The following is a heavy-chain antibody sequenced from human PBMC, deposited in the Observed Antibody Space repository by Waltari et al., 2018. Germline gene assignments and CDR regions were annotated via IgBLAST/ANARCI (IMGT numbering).Heavy chain of an antibody. J-gene: IGHJ6*03. Sequence: QITLKESGPTMVKPTQTLTLTCTFAGFSLSTSGVGVGGIRQPPGKAMEWLALIYWNDDKRYSPSLKSRLTITKDTSKNPVVLTMTNMDPVDTATYYCAHRRGQYDFWSGYYGGDYYYYYYMDVWGKGTTVTVSS. CDR3: AHRRGQYDFWSGYYGGDYYYYYYMDV. V-gene: IGHV2-5*01. D-gene: IGHD3-3*01. CDR1: GFSLSTSGVG. CDR2: IYWNDDK.